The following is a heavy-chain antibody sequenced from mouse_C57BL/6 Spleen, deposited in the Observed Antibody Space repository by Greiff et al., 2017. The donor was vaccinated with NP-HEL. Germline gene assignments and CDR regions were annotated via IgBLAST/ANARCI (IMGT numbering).Heavy chain of an antibody. Sequence: LVESGAELARPGASVKLSCKASGYTFTSYGISWVKQRTGQGLEWIGEIYPRSGNTYYNEKFKGKATLTADKSSSTAYMELRSLTSEDSAVYFCARGTTVVATGFDYWGQGTTLTVSS. CDR1: GYTFTSYG. D-gene: IGHD1-1*01. CDR3: ARGTTVVATGFDY. V-gene: IGHV1-81*01. J-gene: IGHJ2*01. CDR2: IYPRSGNT.